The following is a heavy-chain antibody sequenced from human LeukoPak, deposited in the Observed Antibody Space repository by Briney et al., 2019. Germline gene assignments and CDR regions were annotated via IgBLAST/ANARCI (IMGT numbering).Heavy chain of an antibody. CDR3: ARGGSLAAAPHLYYFDY. V-gene: IGHV1-18*01. J-gene: IGHJ4*02. CDR1: GGTFSSYA. D-gene: IGHD6-19*01. CDR2: ISAYNGNT. Sequence: ASVKVSCKASGGTFSSYAISWVRQAPGQGLEWMGWISAYNGNTNYAQKLQGRVTMTRDTSTSTIYMDLSSLRSEDTAVYYCARGGSLAAAPHLYYFDYWGQGSLVTVSS.